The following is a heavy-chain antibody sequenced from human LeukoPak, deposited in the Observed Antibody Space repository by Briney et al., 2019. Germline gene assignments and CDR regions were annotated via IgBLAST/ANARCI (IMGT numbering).Heavy chain of an antibody. CDR1: GFTFSDYS. CDR3: ARGTSVVPAASFFDY. J-gene: IGHJ4*02. CDR2: ISSSSRTI. Sequence: GGSLRLSCAASGFTFSDYSMNWVRQAPGKGLEWLSYISSSSRTIYYADSVRGRFTVSRDNAKDSLYLQLNSLRAEDTAVYYCARGTSVVPAASFFDYWGQGTLVTVSS. V-gene: IGHV3-48*01. D-gene: IGHD2-2*01.